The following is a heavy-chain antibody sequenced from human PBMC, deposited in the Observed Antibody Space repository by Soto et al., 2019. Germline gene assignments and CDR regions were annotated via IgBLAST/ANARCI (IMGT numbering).Heavy chain of an antibody. Sequence: ASVKVSCKASGGTFSSYAISWVRQAPGQGLEWMGGIIPIFGTANYAQKFQGRVTITADESTSTAYMELSSLRSEDTAVYYCAREITSMDYDFWRLDYYYGMDVWGQGTTVTVSS. CDR2: IIPIFGTA. V-gene: IGHV1-69*13. J-gene: IGHJ6*02. CDR3: AREITSMDYDFWRLDYYYGMDV. D-gene: IGHD3-3*01. CDR1: GGTFSSYA.